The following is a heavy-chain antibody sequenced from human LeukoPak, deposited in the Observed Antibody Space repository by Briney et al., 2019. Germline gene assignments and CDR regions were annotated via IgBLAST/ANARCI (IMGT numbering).Heavy chain of an antibody. V-gene: IGHV4-59*12. J-gene: IGHJ5*02. D-gene: IGHD2-2*01. CDR3: ATYSISLGWFDP. CDR2: AYYSGST. Sequence: PSETLSLTCTVSGGPISSYFWSWIRQPPGKGLEWIGHAYYSGSTNYNPSLKSRVTISADMSKNQFSLELSSVTAADTAVYYCATYSISLGWFDPWGQGTLVTVSS. CDR1: GGPISSYF.